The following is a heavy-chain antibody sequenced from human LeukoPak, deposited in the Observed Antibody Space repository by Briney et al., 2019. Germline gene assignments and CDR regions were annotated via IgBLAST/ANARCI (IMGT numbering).Heavy chain of an antibody. J-gene: IGHJ4*02. CDR1: GYSLTELS. CDR2: FDPEDGET. V-gene: IGHV1-24*01. Sequence: ASVKVSCKVSGYSLTELSIHWVRQAPGKGLEWMGGFDPEDGETIYAQKFQGRVTMTEDTSTDTAYMELSSLRSEDTAVYYCATSSTYRRGSFDYWGQGTLVTVSS. CDR3: ATSSTYRRGSFDY. D-gene: IGHD6-19*01.